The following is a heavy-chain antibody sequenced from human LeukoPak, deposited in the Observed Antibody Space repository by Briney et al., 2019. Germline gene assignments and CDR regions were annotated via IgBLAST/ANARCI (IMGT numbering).Heavy chain of an antibody. Sequence: GGSLRLSCVASGVTFSSCALSWVRQAPGEGLEWVSTGSVNGGTTYYAESVKGRFTISRDNSKNTLYLQMNSLRAEDTAVYFSAKELHGSGDYAFDYCGQGTLVTVSS. D-gene: IGHD3-10*01. V-gene: IGHV3-23*01. CDR2: GSVNGGTT. J-gene: IGHJ4*02. CDR3: AKELHGSGDYAFDY. CDR1: GVTFSSCA.